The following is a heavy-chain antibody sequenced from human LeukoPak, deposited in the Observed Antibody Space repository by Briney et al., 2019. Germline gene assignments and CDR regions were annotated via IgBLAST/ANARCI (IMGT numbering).Heavy chain of an antibody. J-gene: IGHJ4*02. V-gene: IGHV4-39*01. D-gene: IGHD2-15*01. CDR1: GGSISSSSYY. CDR2: IYYSGST. CDR3: ARQKRWRGVYYFDY. Sequence: SETLSLTCTVSGGSISSSSYYWGWIRQPPGKGLEWIGSIYYSGSTYYNPSLKSRVTISVDTSKNQFSLKLSSVTAADTAVYYCARQKRWRGVYYFDYWGQGTLVTVSS.